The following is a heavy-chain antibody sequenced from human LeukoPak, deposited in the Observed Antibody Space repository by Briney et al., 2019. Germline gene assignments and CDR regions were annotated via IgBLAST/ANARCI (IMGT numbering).Heavy chain of an antibody. CDR3: VRGGPSTWS. Sequence: GGSLRLSCAASGFTFSSYWMHWVRQAPGKGLVWVSRINSDGSSTSYADSVKGRFTISRDDAKNTVYLQMNNLRAEDTAVYYCVRGGPSTWSWGQGTLVTVSS. D-gene: IGHD2-15*01. V-gene: IGHV3-74*01. J-gene: IGHJ5*02. CDR1: GFTFSSYW. CDR2: INSDGSST.